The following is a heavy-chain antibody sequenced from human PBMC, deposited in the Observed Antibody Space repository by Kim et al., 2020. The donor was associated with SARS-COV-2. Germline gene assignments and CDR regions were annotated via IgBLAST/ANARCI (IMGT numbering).Heavy chain of an antibody. CDR2: IYYSGST. D-gene: IGHD1-26*01. V-gene: IGHV4-39*01. Sequence: SETLSLTCTXSGGSISSSSYYWGWIRQPPGKGLEWIGSIYYSGSTYYNPSLKSRVTISVDTSKNQFSLKLSSVTAADTAVYYCARREGLSSHYYYYGMDVWGQGTTVTVSS. J-gene: IGHJ6*02. CDR3: ARREGLSSHYYYYGMDV. CDR1: GGSISSSSYY.